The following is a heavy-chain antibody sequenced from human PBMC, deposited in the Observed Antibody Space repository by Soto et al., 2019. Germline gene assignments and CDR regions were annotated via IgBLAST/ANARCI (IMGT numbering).Heavy chain of an antibody. J-gene: IGHJ6*02. CDR3: AAEPLGFRYYYGMDV. Sequence: ASVKVSCKASGYTFTRSGISWVRQAPGQGPEWMGWISSYNGDTNYAQTFQGRVTMTTDTSTSTAYMELRSLRSDDTAVYYCAAEPLGFRYYYGMDVWGQGTTVTVSS. CDR2: ISSYNGDT. D-gene: IGHD3-10*01. V-gene: IGHV1-18*01. CDR1: GYTFTRSG.